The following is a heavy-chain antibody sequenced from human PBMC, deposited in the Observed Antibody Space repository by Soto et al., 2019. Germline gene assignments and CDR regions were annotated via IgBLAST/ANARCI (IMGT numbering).Heavy chain of an antibody. D-gene: IGHD6-13*01. J-gene: IGHJ6*02. CDR2: IYYSGST. Sequence: SETLSLTCTVSGASVSSYYWTWIRQPPGKGLEYIGYIYYSGSTNYNPSLKSRVTISVDKSKNQFSLKLSSVTAADTAVYYCARVGRLAAAEYYYGMDIWGQGTTVTVSS. CDR1: GASVSSYY. CDR3: ARVGRLAAAEYYYGMDI. V-gene: IGHV4-59*02.